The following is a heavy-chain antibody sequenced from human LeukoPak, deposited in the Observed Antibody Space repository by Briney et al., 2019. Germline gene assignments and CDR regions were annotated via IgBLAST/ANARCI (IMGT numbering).Heavy chain of an antibody. CDR1: GGSFSGYY. J-gene: IGHJ6*02. D-gene: IGHD6-6*01. CDR2: INHSGST. Sequence: SETLSLTCAVYGGSFSGYYWSWIRQPPGKGLEWIGEINHSGSTNYNPSLKSRVTISVDTSKNQFSLKLSSVTAADTAVYYCARELSVPSSSSRYYGMDVWGQGTTVTVSS. CDR3: ARELSVPSSSSRYYGMDV. V-gene: IGHV4-34*01.